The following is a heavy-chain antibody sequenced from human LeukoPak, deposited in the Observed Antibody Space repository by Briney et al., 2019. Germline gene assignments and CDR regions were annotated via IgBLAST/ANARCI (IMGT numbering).Heavy chain of an antibody. Sequence: GASVKVSCNASGYTFTTYGISWVRQAPGQGLEWRGWISTYNGNTNYAQKLPGRVTMTTDTSTSTAYMELRSLRSDDTAVYYCARDLNYYDSSGYYRGLDYWGQGTLVTVSS. CDR3: ARDLNYYDSSGYYRGLDY. J-gene: IGHJ4*02. V-gene: IGHV1-18*01. D-gene: IGHD3-22*01. CDR2: ISTYNGNT. CDR1: GYTFTTYG.